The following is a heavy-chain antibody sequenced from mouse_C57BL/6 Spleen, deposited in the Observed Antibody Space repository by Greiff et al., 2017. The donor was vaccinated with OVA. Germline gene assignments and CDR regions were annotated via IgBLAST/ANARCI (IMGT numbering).Heavy chain of an antibody. Sequence: QVQLQQPGTELVKPGASVKLSCKASGYTFTSYWMHWVKQRPGQGLEWIGNINPSNGGTNYNEKFKSKATLTVDKSSSTAYMQLSSLTSEDSAVYYCARGGYSNYLYWYFDVWGTGTTVTVSS. CDR3: ARGGYSNYLYWYFDV. D-gene: IGHD2-5*01. CDR2: INPSNGGT. V-gene: IGHV1-53*01. J-gene: IGHJ1*03. CDR1: GYTFTSYW.